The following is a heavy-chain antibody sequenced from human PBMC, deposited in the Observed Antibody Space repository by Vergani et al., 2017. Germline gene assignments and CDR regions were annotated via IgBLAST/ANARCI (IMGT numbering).Heavy chain of an antibody. Sequence: QVQVVQSGAEVKKSGASVQVSCKTSGYTFSNYYMHWVRQAPGQGLEWMGIINPSGGHTNYAQKFQGRVTMTRDTSTSTVYMELSSLRSEDTAIYYCARGDYGSLTGYRYWGQGALVTVSA. CDR2: INPSGGHT. CDR1: GYTFSNYY. D-gene: IGHD3-9*01. CDR3: ARGDYGSLTGYRY. V-gene: IGHV1-46*03. J-gene: IGHJ4*02.